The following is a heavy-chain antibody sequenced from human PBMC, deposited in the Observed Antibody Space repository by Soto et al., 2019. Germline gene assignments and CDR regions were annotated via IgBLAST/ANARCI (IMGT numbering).Heavy chain of an antibody. D-gene: IGHD6-6*01. Sequence: GASVKVSCKASGYTFTGYYMHWVRQAPGQGLEWMGWINPNSGGTNYAQKFQGRVTMTRDTSISTAYMELGRLRSDDTAVYYCARDSERRSIAARRHYYYYYGMDVWGQGTTVTVSS. CDR2: INPNSGGT. V-gene: IGHV1-2*02. CDR1: GYTFTGYY. J-gene: IGHJ6*02. CDR3: ARDSERRSIAARRHYYYYYGMDV.